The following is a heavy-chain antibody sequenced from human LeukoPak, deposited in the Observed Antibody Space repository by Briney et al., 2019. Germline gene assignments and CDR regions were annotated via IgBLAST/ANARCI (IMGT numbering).Heavy chain of an antibody. CDR2: IYHSGST. CDR1: GGSFSGYY. Sequence: SETLSLTCAVYGGSFSGYYWSWIRQPPGKGLEWIGSIYHSGSTYYNSSLKSRVTISVDTSKNQFSLKLTSVTAADTAVYYCARHFGSNCYSAFEYWGQGILVIVSS. J-gene: IGHJ4*02. D-gene: IGHD2-15*01. CDR3: ARHFGSNCYSAFEY. V-gene: IGHV4-34*01.